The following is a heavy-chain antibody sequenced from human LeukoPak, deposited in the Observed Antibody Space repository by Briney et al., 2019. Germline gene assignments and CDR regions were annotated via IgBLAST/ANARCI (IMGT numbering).Heavy chain of an antibody. Sequence: GGSLRLSCAASGFTFSSYAMSWVRQAPGKGLEWVSAISGSGGSTYYAASVKGRFTISRDNSKNPLYLQMNSLRAEDRAVYYCAKDPLLWFGEGIDYWGQRTLVTVSS. CDR1: GFTFSSYA. CDR3: AKDPLLWFGEGIDY. J-gene: IGHJ4*02. CDR2: ISGSGGST. D-gene: IGHD3-10*01. V-gene: IGHV3-23*01.